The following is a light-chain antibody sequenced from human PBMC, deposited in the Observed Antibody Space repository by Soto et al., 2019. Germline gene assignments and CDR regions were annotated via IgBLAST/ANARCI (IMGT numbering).Light chain of an antibody. V-gene: IGLV2-14*01. Sequence: QSVLTQPASVSGSPGQSITISCTGTSSDIGGYKSVSWYQQHPGKAPKLIIFEVSNRPSGVSDRFSGSNSGNTASLTISGLQAEDEADYYCASYSRYSVLVFGGGTKVTVL. CDR2: EVS. CDR3: ASYSRYSVLV. CDR1: SSDIGGYKS. J-gene: IGLJ3*02.